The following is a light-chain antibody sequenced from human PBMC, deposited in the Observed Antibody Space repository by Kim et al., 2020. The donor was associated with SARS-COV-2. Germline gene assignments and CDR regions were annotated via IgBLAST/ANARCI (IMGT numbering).Light chain of an antibody. CDR1: QSVLFSSNNKNY. J-gene: IGKJ4*01. V-gene: IGKV4-1*01. CDR2: WAS. CDR3: QQYYSTPLT. Sequence: ATINCKSSQSVLFSSNNKNYLAWYQQKPGQPPKLLIYWASTRESGVPDRFSGSGSGTDFTLTISSLQAEDVAVYYCQQYYSTPLTFGGGTKVDIK.